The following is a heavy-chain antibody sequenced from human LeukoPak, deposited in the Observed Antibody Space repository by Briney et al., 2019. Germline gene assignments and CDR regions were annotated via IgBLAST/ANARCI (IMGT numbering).Heavy chain of an antibody. CDR2: IKQDGSEK. J-gene: IGHJ6*03. D-gene: IGHD5-12*01. Sequence: GGSLRLSCAASGFTFSSYWMSWVRQAPGKGLEWVANIKQDGSEKYYVDSVKGRVTISRDTAKNTLSLQMNSLRAEAAAVYYCARGRATITRAYYYYYYYMDVWGKGTTVTVSS. CDR3: ARGRATITRAYYYYYYYMDV. V-gene: IGHV3-7*01. CDR1: GFTFSSYW.